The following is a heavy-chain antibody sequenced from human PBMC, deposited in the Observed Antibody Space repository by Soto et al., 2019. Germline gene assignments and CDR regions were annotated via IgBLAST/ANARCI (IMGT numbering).Heavy chain of an antibody. CDR2: IYYSGST. J-gene: IGHJ4*02. CDR3: ARGVVVAATNEY. D-gene: IGHD2-15*01. V-gene: IGHV4-31*03. CDR1: GGSISSGGYY. Sequence: SETLSLTCTVSGGSISSGGYYWSWIRQHPGKGLEWIGYIYYSGSTYYNPSLKSRVTISVDTSKNQFSLKLSSVTAADTAVYYCARGVVVAATNEYWGQGTLVTVSS.